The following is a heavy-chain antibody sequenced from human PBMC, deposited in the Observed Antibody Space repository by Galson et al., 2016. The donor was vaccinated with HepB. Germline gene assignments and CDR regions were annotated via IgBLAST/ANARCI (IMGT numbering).Heavy chain of an antibody. CDR3: TQGHYIRGRYRYDAFDI. D-gene: IGHD3-16*02. CDR1: GFSLTTRGVG. CDR2: IYWTDET. Sequence: PALVKPTQTLTLTCTFSGFSLTTRGVGVGWIRQPPGKAPECLALIYWTDETRYSPFLRSRLTIPEDTPKNQVVLTKTNMDHVDTATYYCTQGHYIRGRYRYDAFDIWGQGTVVTVSS. J-gene: IGHJ3*02. V-gene: IGHV2-5*01.